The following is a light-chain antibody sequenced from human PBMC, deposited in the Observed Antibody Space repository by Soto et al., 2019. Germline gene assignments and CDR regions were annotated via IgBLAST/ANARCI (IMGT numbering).Light chain of an antibody. Sequence: QSVLTQPPSVSGAPGQRVTISCTGSSSNIGAGYDVHWYPQLPGTAPKLLIYGNSNRPSGVPDRFSGSKSGTSASLAITGLQAEEEADYYCQSYDISLSGYVVFGGGTKLTVL. V-gene: IGLV1-40*01. J-gene: IGLJ2*01. CDR2: GNS. CDR3: QSYDISLSGYVV. CDR1: SSNIGAGYD.